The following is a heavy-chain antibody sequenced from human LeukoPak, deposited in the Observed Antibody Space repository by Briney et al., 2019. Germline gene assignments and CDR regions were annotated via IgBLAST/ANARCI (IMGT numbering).Heavy chain of an antibody. V-gene: IGHV3-7*01. CDR1: GFTFETHW. J-gene: IGHJ4*02. CDR2: IKHGGREK. D-gene: IGHD2-2*01. CDR3: ARVRFPADC. Sequence: GGSLRLSCVASGFTFETHWMRWVRQAPGKGLEWLANIKHGGREKYYVDSVKGRFTISKDNTKASVYLHMNSLRVEDTAIYFCARVRFPADCWGQGTLVTVSS.